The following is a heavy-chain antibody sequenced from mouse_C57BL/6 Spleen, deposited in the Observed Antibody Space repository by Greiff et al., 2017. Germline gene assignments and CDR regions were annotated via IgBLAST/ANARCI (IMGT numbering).Heavy chain of an antibody. J-gene: IGHJ2*01. CDR1: GYTFTSYT. CDR2: INPSSGYT. V-gene: IGHV1-4*01. D-gene: IGHD2-1*01. CDR3: ARGNYVLDY. Sequence: VKLMESGAELARPGASVKMSCKASGYTFTSYTMHWVKQRPGQGLEWIGYINPSSGYTTYNQKFKDKATLTADKSSSTAYMQLSSLTSEDSAVYYCARGNYVLDYWGQGTTLTVSS.